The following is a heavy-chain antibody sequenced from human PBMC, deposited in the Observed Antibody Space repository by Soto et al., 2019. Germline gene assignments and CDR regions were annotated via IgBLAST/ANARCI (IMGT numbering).Heavy chain of an antibody. V-gene: IGHV1-2*04. CDR1: GYTFTGYY. J-gene: IGHJ4*02. CDR3: ARVRHHTVAYFDY. CDR2: INPNSGGT. Sequence: ASVKVSCKASGYTFTGYYMHWVRQAPGQGLEWMGWINPNSGGTNYAQKFQGWVTMTRDTSVSTAYMELSRLRSGDTAVYYCARVRHHTVAYFDYWGQGTLVTVSS. D-gene: IGHD2-15*01.